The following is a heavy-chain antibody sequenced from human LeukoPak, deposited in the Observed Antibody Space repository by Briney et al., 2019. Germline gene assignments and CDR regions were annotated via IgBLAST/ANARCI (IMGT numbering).Heavy chain of an antibody. CDR2: IDHSGST. CDR1: GGTFRGYF. D-gene: IGHD3-10*01. Sequence: SETLSLTCAVSGGTFRGYFWSWLRQPPGKGLAWIGEIDHSGSTNYNPSLESRVTVSVDTSNNLVSLNLKSVTAADTAVYYCARGVRFHVGSGNWFDLWGQGTLVTVSS. J-gene: IGHJ5*02. CDR3: ARGVRFHVGSGNWFDL. V-gene: IGHV4-34*01.